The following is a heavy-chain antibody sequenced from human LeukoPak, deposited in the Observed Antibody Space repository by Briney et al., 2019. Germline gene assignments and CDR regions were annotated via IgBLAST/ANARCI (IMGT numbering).Heavy chain of an antibody. CDR1: GFTFDDYG. J-gene: IGHJ5*02. D-gene: IGHD1-26*01. Sequence: GRSLRLSCAASGFTFDDYGMQWVRHAAGKGLEWVSGINWNGDKIYYADSVNGPFIISRANPNNSLFLQMHNLSTDDTAVYYCAKSTTGWRAGWFDPWGQGTLVSVSA. V-gene: IGHV3-9*01. CDR2: INWNGDKI. CDR3: AKSTTGWRAGWFDP.